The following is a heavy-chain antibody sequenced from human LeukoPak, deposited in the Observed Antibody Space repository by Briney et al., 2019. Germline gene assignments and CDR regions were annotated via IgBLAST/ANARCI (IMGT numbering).Heavy chain of an antibody. J-gene: IGHJ3*02. CDR1: GYSFSNYW. CDR3: ARTEKPGGYCSGGSCHGLDAFDI. CDR2: IYPADSDT. V-gene: IGHV5-51*01. Sequence: GESLKISCKGSGYSFSNYWIGWVRQMPGKGLEWMGLIYPADSDTRYSPSFQGQVTISADRSISTAYLQWSSLKASDTAMYYCARTEKPGGYCSGGSCHGLDAFDIWGQGTMVTVSS. D-gene: IGHD2-15*01.